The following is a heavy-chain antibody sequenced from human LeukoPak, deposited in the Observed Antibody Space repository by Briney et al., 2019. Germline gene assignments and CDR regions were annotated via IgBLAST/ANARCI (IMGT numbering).Heavy chain of an antibody. CDR1: GFTFRSYA. Sequence: PGGSLRLSCAASGFTFRSYAMGWVRQAPGKGLEWVSALSGDGGNTNYADSVKGRFTISRDDSRKTVYLQMNSLKAEDTAIYYCARLSVGDFWSGYWNFFDHWGQGTLVTVSS. D-gene: IGHD3-3*01. V-gene: IGHV3-23*01. CDR2: LSGDGGNT. J-gene: IGHJ4*02. CDR3: ARLSVGDFWSGYWNFFDH.